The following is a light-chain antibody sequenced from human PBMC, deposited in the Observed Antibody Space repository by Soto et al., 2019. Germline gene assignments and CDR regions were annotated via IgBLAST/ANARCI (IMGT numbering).Light chain of an antibody. J-gene: IGKJ4*01. Sequence: EIVLTQSPGTLSLSPGERATLSCRASQSVSSSYLAWYQQKPGQAPRLLIYGASSRATGIAARFSGSGSGTDFTLTISSLQSEDFAVYYCQQYNNWPLTFGGGTKVDIK. CDR1: QSVSSSY. CDR2: GAS. CDR3: QQYNNWPLT. V-gene: IGKV3-20*01.